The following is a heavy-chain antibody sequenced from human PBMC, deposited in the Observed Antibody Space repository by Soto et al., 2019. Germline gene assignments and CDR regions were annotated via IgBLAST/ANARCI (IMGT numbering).Heavy chain of an antibody. Sequence: PGGSLRLSCAASGFTFSSYGMHWVRQAPGKGLEWVAVIWYDGSNKYYADSVKGRFTISRDNSKNTLYLQMNSLRAEDTAVYYCARDLAPSIEARQQGSYYYYGMDVWGQGTTVTVSS. CDR1: GFTFSSYG. CDR2: IWYDGSNK. V-gene: IGHV3-33*01. CDR3: ARDLAPSIEARQQGSYYYYGMDV. J-gene: IGHJ6*02. D-gene: IGHD6-6*01.